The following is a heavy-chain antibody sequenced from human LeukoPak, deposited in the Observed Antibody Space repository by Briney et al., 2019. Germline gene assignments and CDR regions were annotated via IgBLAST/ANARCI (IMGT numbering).Heavy chain of an antibody. J-gene: IGHJ3*02. Sequence: GGSQRLSCAASGFTFSSYDMHWVRQATGKGLEWVSAIGTAGDTYYPGSVKGRFTISRENAKNSLYLQMNSLRAGDTAVYYCARVNYYDSSDGAFDIWGQGTMVTVSS. D-gene: IGHD3-22*01. CDR3: ARVNYYDSSDGAFDI. CDR2: IGTAGDT. V-gene: IGHV3-13*01. CDR1: GFTFSSYD.